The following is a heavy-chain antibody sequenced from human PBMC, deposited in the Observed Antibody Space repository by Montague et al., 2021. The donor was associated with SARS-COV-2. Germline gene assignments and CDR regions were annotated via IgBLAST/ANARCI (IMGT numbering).Heavy chain of an antibody. CDR1: GGSISSSNYY. CDR3: ARRGRKLLPVATTIGGFDI. CDR2: IYDSGST. J-gene: IGHJ3*02. D-gene: IGHD5-12*01. V-gene: IGHV4-39*02. Sequence: LSLTCTVSGGSISSSNYYWDWIRQPPGKGLEWIGSIYDSGSTYYNPSXKSRVTISVDTSKNHFSLKLSSVTAADTAVYYCARRGRKLLPVATTIGGFDIWGQGTMVTVSS.